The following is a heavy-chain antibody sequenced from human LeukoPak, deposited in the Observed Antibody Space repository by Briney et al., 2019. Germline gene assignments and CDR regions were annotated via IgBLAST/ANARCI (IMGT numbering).Heavy chain of an antibody. J-gene: IGHJ4*02. Sequence: GESLKISCNGSGYSFTTSWIGWVRQIPGKGLEWMGIIYPGDSDTRYSPSFQGQVTISAAKSIRTAYLQWSSLKASDTAMYFCARVGVDYLFNYWGQGTLVTVSS. CDR2: IYPGDSDT. CDR3: ARVGVDYLFNY. CDR1: GYSFTTSW. V-gene: IGHV5-51*01. D-gene: IGHD4-11*01.